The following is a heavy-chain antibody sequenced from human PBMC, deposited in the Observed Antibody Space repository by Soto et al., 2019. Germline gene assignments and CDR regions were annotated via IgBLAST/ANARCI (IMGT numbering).Heavy chain of an antibody. D-gene: IGHD6-13*01. CDR3: ARRYSSSFDF. V-gene: IGHV4-59*08. Sequence: SETLSLTCTVSGGSISSYYCSWIRQPPGKGLEWIGYIFYSGSTNYNPSLKSRVTISVDTSKNQFSLKLSSVTAADTAVYYCARRYSSSFDFWGQGTLVTVSS. CDR2: IFYSGST. J-gene: IGHJ4*02. CDR1: GGSISSYY.